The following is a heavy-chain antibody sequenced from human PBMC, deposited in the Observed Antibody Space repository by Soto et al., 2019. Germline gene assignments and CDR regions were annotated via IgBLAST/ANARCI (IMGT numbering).Heavy chain of an antibody. CDR2: TYYRSKWYN. Sequence: SQTLSLTCAISGDSVSSNSAAWNWIRQSPSRGLEWLGRTYYRSKWYNDYAVSVKSRITINPDTSKNQFSLQLNSVTPEDTAVYYCARDPPRGEQLLHLGAFDIWVQGTMVTVSS. V-gene: IGHV6-1*01. CDR1: GDSVSSNSAA. J-gene: IGHJ3*02. D-gene: IGHD6-13*01. CDR3: ARDPPRGEQLLHLGAFDI.